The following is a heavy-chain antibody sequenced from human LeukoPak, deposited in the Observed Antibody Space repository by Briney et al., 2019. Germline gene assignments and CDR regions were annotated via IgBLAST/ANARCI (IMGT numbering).Heavy chain of an antibody. CDR2: IWYDGSNK. CDR1: GFIFSNYG. Sequence: PGGSLRLSCAASGFIFSNYGMHWVRQAPGKGLEWGAVIWYDGSNKYYADSVKGRFTISRDNSKNTVYLQMNSLGAEDTAVYYCARGLRNTDTFDIWGQGTMVTVSS. CDR3: ARGLRNTDTFDI. J-gene: IGHJ3*02. V-gene: IGHV3-33*01.